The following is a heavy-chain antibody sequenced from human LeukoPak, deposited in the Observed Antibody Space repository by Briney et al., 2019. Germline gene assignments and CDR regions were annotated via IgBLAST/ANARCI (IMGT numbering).Heavy chain of an antibody. J-gene: IGHJ4*02. CDR3: ARALIMVTTFNY. V-gene: IGHV1-2*02. Sequence: GASVKVSCKASGYTFTGYYMHWVRQAPGQGLEWMGWINPNSGGTNYARKFQGRVTMTRDTSISTAYMELSRLRSDDTAVYYCARALIMVTTFNYWGQGTLVTVSS. D-gene: IGHD4-17*01. CDR2: INPNSGGT. CDR1: GYTFTGYY.